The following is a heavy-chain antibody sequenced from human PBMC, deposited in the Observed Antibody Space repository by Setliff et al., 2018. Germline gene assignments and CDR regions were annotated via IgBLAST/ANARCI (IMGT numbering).Heavy chain of an antibody. CDR3: ARHGTTYDSSGYYYPAEYFQH. CDR1: GGSISSYY. D-gene: IGHD3-22*01. J-gene: IGHJ1*01. V-gene: IGHV4-59*08. CDR2: IYYSGST. Sequence: SETLSLTCTVSGGSISSYYWSWIRQPPGKGLEWIGYIYYSGSTNYNPSLKSRVTISVDTSKNQFSLKLSSVTAADTAVYYCARHGTTYDSSGYYYPAEYFQHWGQGTLVTVPQ.